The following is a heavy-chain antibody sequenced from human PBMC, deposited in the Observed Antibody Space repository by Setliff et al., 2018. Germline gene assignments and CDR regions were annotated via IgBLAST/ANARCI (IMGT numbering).Heavy chain of an antibody. D-gene: IGHD2-2*02. CDR2: INHSGST. Sequence: PSETLSLTCTVSGGSISVYYWTWFRQPPGKGLEWIGEINHSGSTNYNPSLKSRVTISVDTSKNQFSPKLSSVTAADTAVYYCARDRQYCSSTSCYTSYFYYYAMDIWGQGTTVTVSS. V-gene: IGHV4-34*01. CDR1: GGSISVYY. CDR3: ARDRQYCSSTSCYTSYFYYYAMDI. J-gene: IGHJ6*02.